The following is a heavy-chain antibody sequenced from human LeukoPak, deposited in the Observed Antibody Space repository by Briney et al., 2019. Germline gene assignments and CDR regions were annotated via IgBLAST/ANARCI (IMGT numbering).Heavy chain of an antibody. J-gene: IGHJ4*02. D-gene: IGHD6-19*01. CDR2: ISSDGSNK. Sequence: GGSLRLSCAASGFTFSSYGIHWVRQAPGKGLEWVAVISSDGSNKYFAGSVKGRFTISRDNSKNTLYLQMNSLRPEDTAVYYCAKAHSSGWYYFDYWGQGTLVTVSS. CDR3: AKAHSSGWYYFDY. V-gene: IGHV3-30*18. CDR1: GFTFSSYG.